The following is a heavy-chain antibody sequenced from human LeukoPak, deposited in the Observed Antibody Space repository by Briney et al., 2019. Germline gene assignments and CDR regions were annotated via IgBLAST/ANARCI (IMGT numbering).Heavy chain of an antibody. CDR1: GFTFSSYG. CDR2: ISYDGSNK. J-gene: IGHJ5*02. D-gene: IGHD3-22*01. V-gene: IGHV3-30*03. CDR3: ARVFDSSGYYVRGWFDP. Sequence: PGGSLRLSCAASGFTFSSYGMHWVRQAPGKGLEWVAVISYDGSNKYYADSVKGRFTISRDNSKNTLYLQMNSLRAEDTAVYYCARVFDSSGYYVRGWFDPWGQGTLVTVSS.